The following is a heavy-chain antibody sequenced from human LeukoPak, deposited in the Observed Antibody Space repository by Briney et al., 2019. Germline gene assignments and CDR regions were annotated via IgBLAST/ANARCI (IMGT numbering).Heavy chain of an antibody. CDR2: ITNTAGTT. Sequence: GGSLRLSCAAAGFTFTNYAMNWVRQAPEKGLEWVSSITNTAGTTYYADSVKGRFTVSRDNSKNTLYLQMNSLRAEDTAVYYCARRLGQVDYWGQGTLVTVSS. CDR3: ARRLGQVDY. J-gene: IGHJ4*02. CDR1: GFTFTNYA. D-gene: IGHD6-19*01. V-gene: IGHV3-23*01.